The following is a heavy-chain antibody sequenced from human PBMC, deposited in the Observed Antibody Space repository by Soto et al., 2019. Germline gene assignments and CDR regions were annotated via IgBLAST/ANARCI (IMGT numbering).Heavy chain of an antibody. V-gene: IGHV3-48*02. CDR2: ISSSSSTI. J-gene: IGHJ5*02. D-gene: IGHD6-13*01. Sequence: EVQLVESGGGLVQPGGSLRLSCAASGFTFSSYSMNWVRQAPGKGLEWVSYISSSSSTIYYADSVKGRFTISRDNAKNSLYLQMNSLRDEDTAVYYCARDTRSSSWYDWFDPWGQGTLVTVSS. CDR3: ARDTRSSSWYDWFDP. CDR1: GFTFSSYS.